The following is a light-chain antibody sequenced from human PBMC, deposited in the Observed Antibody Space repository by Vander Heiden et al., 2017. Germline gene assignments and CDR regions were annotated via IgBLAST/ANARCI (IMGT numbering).Light chain of an antibody. Sequence: DIQMTQSPSSLSASVGDRVTITCRASQGIRNHLAWYQQKPGTVPKLLIYDASALQSGVPSRFSGNGSGTDFTLTISSLQPEDVATYYCQSYNSSLTWTFGQGTKVEI. CDR1: QGIRNH. CDR2: DAS. J-gene: IGKJ1*01. V-gene: IGKV1-27*01. CDR3: QSYNSSLTWT.